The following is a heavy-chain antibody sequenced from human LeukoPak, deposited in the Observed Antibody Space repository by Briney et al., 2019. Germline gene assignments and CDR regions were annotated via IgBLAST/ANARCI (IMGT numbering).Heavy chain of an antibody. J-gene: IGHJ4*02. Sequence: PGGSLRLSCAASRFTFDNYGMHWVRQAPGKGLEWVAFIQYDGNSKYYIDSVKGRFSISRDNSKNTLYLQMNSLRPEDTAVYFCAQAVVGYTYAFDSWGQGTLVTVSS. CDR1: RFTFDNYG. V-gene: IGHV3-30*02. CDR2: IQYDGNSK. D-gene: IGHD5-18*01. CDR3: AQAVVGYTYAFDS.